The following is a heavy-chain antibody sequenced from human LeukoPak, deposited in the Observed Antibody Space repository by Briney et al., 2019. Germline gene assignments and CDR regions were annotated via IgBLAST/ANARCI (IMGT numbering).Heavy chain of an antibody. J-gene: IGHJ6*03. Sequence: PSETLSLTCAVYGGSFSGYYWSWIRQPPGKGLEWIGYIYYSGSTNYNPSLKSRVTISVDTSKNQFSLKLSSVTAADTAVYYCARGVRAIYYYYYYMDVWGKGTTVTVSS. CDR1: GGSFSGYY. CDR2: IYYSGST. CDR3: ARGVRAIYYYYYYMDV. V-gene: IGHV4-59*12.